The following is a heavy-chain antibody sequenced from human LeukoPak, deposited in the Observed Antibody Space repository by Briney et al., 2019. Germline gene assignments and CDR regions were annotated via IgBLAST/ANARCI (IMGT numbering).Heavy chain of an antibody. CDR2: VDPEEGET. J-gene: IGHJ5*02. CDR3: AGEFVSGCRGYILDL. D-gene: IGHD3-22*01. CDR1: VYAFTYTC. Sequence: GATVTISCTASVYAFTYTCNHWGRQPPGKGFEWMGLVDPEEGETTYGDNFRGRITITTDTSTDTTYLELGSLRSDDTDVYYCAGEFVSGCRGYILDLWDQGTVVAVSS. V-gene: IGHV1-69-2*01.